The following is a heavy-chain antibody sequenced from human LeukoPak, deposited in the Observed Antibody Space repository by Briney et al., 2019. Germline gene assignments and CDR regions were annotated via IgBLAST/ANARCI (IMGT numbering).Heavy chain of an antibody. Sequence: PSETLSLTCAVYGGSFSGYSWNWIRQPPVKGLEWIGEINHSGGTNYNPSLKSRVTISVDTSKKQFSLKLSSVTAADTAVYYCARIGDYRDSGTKGTGFDYWGQGTLVAVSS. CDR1: GGSFSGYS. V-gene: IGHV4-34*01. J-gene: IGHJ4*02. CDR3: ARIGDYRDSGTKGTGFDY. D-gene: IGHD3-10*01. CDR2: INHSGGT.